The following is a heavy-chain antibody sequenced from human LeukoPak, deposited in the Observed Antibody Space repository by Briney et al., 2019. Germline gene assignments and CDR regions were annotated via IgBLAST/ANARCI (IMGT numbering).Heavy chain of an antibody. D-gene: IGHD3-3*02. V-gene: IGHV1-18*01. CDR2: ISSYNANT. J-gene: IGHJ4*02. CDR3: ARGIFALDY. CDR1: GYTFTNYG. Sequence: ASVKVSCKTPGYTFTNYGITWVRQAPGQGLEWMGWISSYNANTKYAEKFQGRISMTTDTSTSTAYMELTSLRSDDTAVHYCARGIFALDYWGQGTLVTVSS.